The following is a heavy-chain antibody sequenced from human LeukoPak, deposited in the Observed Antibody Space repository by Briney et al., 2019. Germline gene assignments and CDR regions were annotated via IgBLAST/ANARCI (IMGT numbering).Heavy chain of an antibody. J-gene: IGHJ4*02. CDR1: GFTFSSYG. V-gene: IGHV3-30*03. D-gene: IGHD5-18*01. CDR3: AMARGYSYGPFDY. CDR2: ISYDGSNK. Sequence: GRSLRLSCAASGFTFSSYGMHWVRQAPGKGLEWVAVISYDGSNKYYADSVKGRFTISRDNSKNTLYLQMNSLRAEDTAVYYCAMARGYSYGPFDYWGQGTLVTVSS.